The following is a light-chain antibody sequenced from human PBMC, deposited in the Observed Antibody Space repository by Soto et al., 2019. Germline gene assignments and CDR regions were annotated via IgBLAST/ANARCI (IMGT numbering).Light chain of an antibody. CDR2: AAS. J-gene: IGKJ2*01. CDR1: QSIDRY. V-gene: IGKV1-39*01. Sequence: DIQMTQSPSSLSASVGDRVTITCRASQSIDRYLSWFRQKPGIAPEVLIYAASNLQSGVPSRFSGTGSGTDFTLTIGSLQPDDFAIYYCEQSYSTPRTFGQGTKLEI. CDR3: EQSYSTPRT.